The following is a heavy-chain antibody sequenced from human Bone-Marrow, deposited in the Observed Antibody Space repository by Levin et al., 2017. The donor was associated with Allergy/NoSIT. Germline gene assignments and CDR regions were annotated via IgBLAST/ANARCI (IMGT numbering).Heavy chain of an antibody. CDR2: ISYDGSNK. CDR1: GFTFSSYA. Sequence: GGSLRLSCAASGFTFSSYAMHWVRQAPGKGLEWVAVISYDGSNKYYADSVKGRFTISRDNSKNTLYLQMNSLRAEDTAVYYCARGFGQAAGVVVTWVDAFDIWGQGTMVTVSS. J-gene: IGHJ3*02. CDR3: ARGFGQAAGVVVTWVDAFDI. D-gene: IGHD2-21*02. V-gene: IGHV3-30-3*01.